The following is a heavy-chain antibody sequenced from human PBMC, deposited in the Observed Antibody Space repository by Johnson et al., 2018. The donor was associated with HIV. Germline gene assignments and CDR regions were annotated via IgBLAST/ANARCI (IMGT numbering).Heavy chain of an antibody. J-gene: IGHJ3*02. Sequence: QVLLVESGGGVVHPGRSLRLSCAASGFTFSSYAMHWVRQAPGKGLEWVAVISYDGSNKYYADSVKGRFTISRDNSKNTLYLQMNSLRAEDTAVYYCARGPYDYGWGSYRFIGAFDIWGQGTMVTVSS. D-gene: IGHD3-16*02. CDR2: ISYDGSNK. V-gene: IGHV3-30-3*01. CDR1: GFTFSSYA. CDR3: ARGPYDYGWGSYRFIGAFDI.